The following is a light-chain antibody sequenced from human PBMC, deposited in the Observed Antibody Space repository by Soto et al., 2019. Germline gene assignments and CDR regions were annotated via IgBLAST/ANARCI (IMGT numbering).Light chain of an antibody. Sequence: IVLKQSPATLSLSPGERATLSWRASQSIATYLGWYQQKPGQAPRLLSYSASNRANGIPPRFSGSVSGTDGTITISSLEKEDGSVYDGQQRYDWPVTFGQGTRLEIK. CDR2: SAS. CDR1: QSIATY. V-gene: IGKV3-11*01. CDR3: QQRYDWPVT. J-gene: IGKJ5*01.